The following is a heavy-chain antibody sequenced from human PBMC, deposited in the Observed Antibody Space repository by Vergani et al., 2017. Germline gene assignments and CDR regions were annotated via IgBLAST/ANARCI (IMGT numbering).Heavy chain of an antibody. V-gene: IGHV1-2*02. CDR2: INPNSGGT. J-gene: IGHJ5*02. CDR1: GYTFTGYY. D-gene: IGHD1-26*01. Sequence: QVQLVQSGAEVKKPGASVKVSCKASGYTFTGYYMHWVRQAPGQGLEWMGWINPNSGGTNYAQKFQGRVTMTRDTSISTAYKELSRLRSDDTAVYYCARDFSGSYHGYDWFDPWGQGTLVTVSS. CDR3: ARDFSGSYHGYDWFDP.